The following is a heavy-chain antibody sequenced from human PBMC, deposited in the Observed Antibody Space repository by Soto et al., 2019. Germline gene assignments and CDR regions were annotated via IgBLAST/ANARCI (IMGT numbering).Heavy chain of an antibody. Sequence: AGKVSCKASGYTFTGYERHWGRQAPGQGLEWMGLINPNSGGTNYAQKFQGWVTMTRDTSISTAYMELSRLRSDDTAVYYCARGPGYSSCWYLYGYYFAYWAQGTLVTVSS. CDR3: ARGPGYSSCWYLYGYYFAY. V-gene: IGHV1-2*04. J-gene: IGHJ4*02. CDR1: GYTFTGYE. CDR2: INPNSGGT. D-gene: IGHD6-19*01.